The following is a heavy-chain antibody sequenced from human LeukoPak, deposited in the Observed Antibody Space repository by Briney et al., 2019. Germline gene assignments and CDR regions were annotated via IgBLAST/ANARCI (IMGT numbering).Heavy chain of an antibody. Sequence: PGTSLRLSCAASGFTFSSYGMHWVRQARGKGLEWVAVISYDGSNKYYADSVKGRFTISRDNSKNTLYLQMNSLRAEDTAVYYCARTTYGDYGPSDYWGQGTLVTVSS. D-gene: IGHD4-17*01. CDR2: ISYDGSNK. CDR1: GFTFSSYG. J-gene: IGHJ4*02. V-gene: IGHV3-30*03. CDR3: ARTTYGDYGPSDY.